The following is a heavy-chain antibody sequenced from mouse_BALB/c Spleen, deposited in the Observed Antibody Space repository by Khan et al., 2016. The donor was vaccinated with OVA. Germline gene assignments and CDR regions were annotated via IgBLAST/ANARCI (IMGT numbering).Heavy chain of an antibody. CDR3: ARGYDCFAY. V-gene: IGHV1-26*01. CDR2: VNPNTGNT. D-gene: IGHD2-14*01. CDR1: GYSFTGYY. J-gene: IGHJ3*01. Sequence: VQLKQSGPDLVKPGASVKMSCKASGYSFTGYYMNWVKQSHGKSLECIGRVNPNTGNTNYNQKFKGKAILTVDTSSSTAYMELPSLTSEDSAVYYCARGYDCFAYWGQGTLVTVSA.